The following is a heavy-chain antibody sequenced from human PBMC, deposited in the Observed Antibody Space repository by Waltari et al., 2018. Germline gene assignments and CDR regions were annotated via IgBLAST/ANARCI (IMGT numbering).Heavy chain of an antibody. CDR1: GFTLTDYP. Sequence: EVRLVESGGGLVQPGGSLRLSCAASGFTLTDYPMDWVRQAPGKGLEWVGRSKNKANSYTTEYAASVKGRFTISRDDSKNSLYLQMNSLKTEDTAVYYCATDKDAFDIWGQGTMVTVSS. CDR2: SKNKANSYTT. CDR3: ATDKDAFDI. V-gene: IGHV3-72*01. J-gene: IGHJ3*02.